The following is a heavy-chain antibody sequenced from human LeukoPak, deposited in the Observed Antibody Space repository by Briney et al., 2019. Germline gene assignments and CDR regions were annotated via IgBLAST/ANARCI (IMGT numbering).Heavy chain of an antibody. J-gene: IGHJ4*02. D-gene: IGHD5/OR15-5a*01. Sequence: GGSPGLSCATPGFTFCKYWMSWGRQGPGERLEWVANIKQDGSEKYCVDSVKGRLTISRDNAKNSLYLQMNSLRAEDTAVYYCARDVFFDYWGQGTLVTVSS. V-gene: IGHV3-7*05. CDR3: ARDVFFDY. CDR2: IKQDGSEK. CDR1: GFTFCKYW.